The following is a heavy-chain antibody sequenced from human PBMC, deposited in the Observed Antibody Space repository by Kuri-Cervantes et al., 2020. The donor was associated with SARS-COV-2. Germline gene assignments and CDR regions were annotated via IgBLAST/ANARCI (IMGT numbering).Heavy chain of an antibody. CDR1: GGTFSSYA. CDR3: ARDAIRDGYNEGY. CDR2: VIPIFGTA. J-gene: IGHJ4*02. V-gene: IGHV1-69*06. Sequence: SVKVSCKASGGTFSSYAISWVRQAPGQGLEWMGGVIPIFGTANYAQKFQGRVTITADKSTSTAYMELSSLRSEDTAVYYCARDAIRDGYNEGYWGQGTLVTVSS. D-gene: IGHD5-24*01.